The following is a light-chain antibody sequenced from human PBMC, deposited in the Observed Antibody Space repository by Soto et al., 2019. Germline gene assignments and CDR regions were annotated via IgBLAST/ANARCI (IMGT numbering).Light chain of an antibody. V-gene: IGKV3-20*01. CDR2: DAS. J-gene: IGKJ4*01. CDR1: QSVNNNY. CDR3: RQYGSSPLT. Sequence: EIVLTQSPGTLSLSPGERATLSCRASQSVNNNYLAWYQQKPGQAPRFLIYDASSRATGIPDRFSGSGSGIDFTLTISRLEPEDFAVYYCRQYGSSPLTFGGGTKVEIK.